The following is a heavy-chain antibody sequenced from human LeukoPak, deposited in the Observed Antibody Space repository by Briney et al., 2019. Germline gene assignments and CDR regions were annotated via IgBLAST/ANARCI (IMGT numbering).Heavy chain of an antibody. CDR3: AKGSGNGYGSGPFDY. J-gene: IGHJ4*02. Sequence: GGSLRLSCAASGFTFSSYGMHWVRQAPGKGLEWVAFIRYDGSNKYYADSVKGRFTISRDNSKNTLSLQMSSLRAEDTALYYCAKGSGNGYGSGPFDYWGQGTLVTVSS. D-gene: IGHD3-10*01. V-gene: IGHV3-30*02. CDR2: IRYDGSNK. CDR1: GFTFSSYG.